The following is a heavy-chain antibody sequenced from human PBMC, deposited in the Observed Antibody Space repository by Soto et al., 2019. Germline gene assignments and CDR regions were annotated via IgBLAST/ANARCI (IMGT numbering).Heavy chain of an antibody. D-gene: IGHD3-10*02. CDR2: ISDSGNT. CDR3: ARGGCSSCWFDP. V-gene: IGHV4-59*01. CDR1: GASISSYY. Sequence: SGTLSLTCTVSGASISSYYWSWTRQPPGKGLEWIGYISDSGNTNYNPSLKSRVTISVDTSKNQFSLNLSSVTAADTAVHYCARGGCSSCWFDPWGQGTPVTVSS. J-gene: IGHJ5*02.